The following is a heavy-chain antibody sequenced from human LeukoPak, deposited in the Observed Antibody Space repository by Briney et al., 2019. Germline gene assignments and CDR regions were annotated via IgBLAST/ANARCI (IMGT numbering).Heavy chain of an antibody. J-gene: IGHJ6*02. CDR1: GGSFSSGSYY. V-gene: IGHV4-61*01. D-gene: IGHD5-24*01. Sequence: SETLSLTCTVSGGSFSSGSYYWSWIRQPPGKGLEWIGYIYYSGSTNYNPSLKSRVTISVDTSKNQFSLKLSSVTAADTAVYYCARVRSRDGYNYGPYYYYYYGMDVWGQGTTVTVSS. CDR2: IYYSGST. CDR3: ARVRSRDGYNYGPYYYYYYGMDV.